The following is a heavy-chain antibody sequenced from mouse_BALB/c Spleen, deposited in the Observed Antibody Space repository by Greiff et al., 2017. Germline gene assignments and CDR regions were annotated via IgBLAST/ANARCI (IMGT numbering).Heavy chain of an antibody. V-gene: IGHV1-69*02. CDR1: GYTFTSYW. CDR3: ARTHYPGYLDY. D-gene: IGHD1-2*01. Sequence: VQLQQPGAELVKPGAPVKLSCKASGYTFTSYWMNWVKQRPGRGLEWIGRIDPSDSETHYNQKFKDKATLTVDKSSSTAYIQLSSLTSEDSAVYYCARTHYPGYLDYWGQGTTLTVSS. CDR2: IDPSDSET. J-gene: IGHJ2*01.